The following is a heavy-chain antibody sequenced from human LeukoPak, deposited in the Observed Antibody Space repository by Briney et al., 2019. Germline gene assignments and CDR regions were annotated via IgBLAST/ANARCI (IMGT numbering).Heavy chain of an antibody. Sequence: ASVKVSCKASRYTFTDYYINWVRQAPGQGLEWIGWMNPNSGNTGYAQKFQGRVTITRNTSISTAFMELSSLRSEDTAVYYCARRAVGNSYYYSMDVWGKGTTVTVSS. J-gene: IGHJ6*03. D-gene: IGHD6-19*01. CDR1: RYTFTDYY. V-gene: IGHV1-8*03. CDR3: ARRAVGNSYYYSMDV. CDR2: MNPNSGNT.